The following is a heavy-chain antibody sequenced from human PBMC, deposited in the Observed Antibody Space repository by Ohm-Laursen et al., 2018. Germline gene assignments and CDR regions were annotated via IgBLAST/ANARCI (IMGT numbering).Heavy chain of an antibody. J-gene: IGHJ3*02. CDR2: INYSGNT. CDR3: ARVKQWLIYAFDI. CDR1: GGAISNYY. V-gene: IGHV4-59*12. D-gene: IGHD6-19*01. Sequence: TLSLTCTVSGGAISNYYWSWIRQPPGKGLEWIGHINYSGNTNYNPSLKSRVTISVDTSKNQFSLKLSSVTAADTAVYYCARVKQWLIYAFDIWGQGTMVTVSS.